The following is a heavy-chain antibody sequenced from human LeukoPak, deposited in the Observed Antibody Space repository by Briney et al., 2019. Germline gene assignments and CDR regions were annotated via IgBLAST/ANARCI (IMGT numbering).Heavy chain of an antibody. V-gene: IGHV3-30*18. CDR2: ISHDGSNK. CDR1: GFTFSSYG. Sequence: GGPLRLSCAASGFTFSSYGMHWVRQAPGKGLEWVAVISHDGSNKDYSDSVKGRFTISRDNSRSTLYLHMNSLRVEDTAVYYCANDYSNYYSYGMDVWGQGTTVTVSS. D-gene: IGHD4-11*01. J-gene: IGHJ6*02. CDR3: ANDYSNYYSYGMDV.